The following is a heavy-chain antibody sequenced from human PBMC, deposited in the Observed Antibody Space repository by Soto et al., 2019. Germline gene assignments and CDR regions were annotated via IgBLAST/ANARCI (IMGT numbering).Heavy chain of an antibody. CDR2: IDPSDSQT. Sequence: GESLKISCKGSGYSFAGYWITWVRQKPGKGLEWMGRIDPSDSQTYYSPSLRGHVTISVTKSITTVFLQWRSLRASDTAMYYCARQIYDSDTGPSFQYYFDSWGQGTPLTVSS. CDR3: ARQIYDSDTGPSFQYYFDS. D-gene: IGHD3-22*01. CDR1: GYSFAGYW. J-gene: IGHJ4*02. V-gene: IGHV5-10-1*01.